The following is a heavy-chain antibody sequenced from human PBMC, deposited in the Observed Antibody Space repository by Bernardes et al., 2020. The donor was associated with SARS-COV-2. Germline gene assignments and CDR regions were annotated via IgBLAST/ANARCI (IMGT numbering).Heavy chain of an antibody. J-gene: IGHJ6*02. V-gene: IGHV4-61*01. CDR2: VYYSGTA. D-gene: IGHD4-17*01. Sequence: SETLSLTCTVSGGSVSGGSYYWSWIRQPPGKGLEWIGFVYYSGTANYNPSLKSRVTISIDTSRTQFSLELSSVTAADTAVYYCAREDYGDSTGLDVWGHGTTVIVSS. CDR1: GGSVSGGSYY. CDR3: AREDYGDSTGLDV.